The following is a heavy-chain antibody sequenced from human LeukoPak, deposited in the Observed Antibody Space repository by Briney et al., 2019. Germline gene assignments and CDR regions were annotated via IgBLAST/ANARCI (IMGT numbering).Heavy chain of an antibody. CDR3: ARGGTVTNFGY. J-gene: IGHJ4*02. CDR2: VYYSGST. Sequence: TSETLSLTCSVSGASVKSDYWSWIRQSPGKGLEWIGYVYYSGSTNYNPSLKSRVTISLDMSKNQFSLKLSSVTAADTAVYYCARGGTVTNFGYWGQGTLVTVSS. V-gene: IGHV4-59*02. D-gene: IGHD4-17*01. CDR1: GASVKSDY.